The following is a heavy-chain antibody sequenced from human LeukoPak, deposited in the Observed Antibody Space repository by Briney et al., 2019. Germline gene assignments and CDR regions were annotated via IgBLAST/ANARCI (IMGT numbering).Heavy chain of an antibody. D-gene: IGHD5-18*01. J-gene: IGHJ4*02. CDR2: DYGGGNT. CDR1: GYSIRCAYY. V-gene: IGHV4-38-2*02. CDR3: SRGSKGGYNYAALDF. Sequence: PSGTLSLTCTVSGYSIRCAYYWGWIRQSPGKGLEWIGADYGGGNTHYNPSLESRVKISSDTSKNQFSLKLTSVTAADTAVYYCSRGSKGGYNYAALDFSGQGALVTVSS.